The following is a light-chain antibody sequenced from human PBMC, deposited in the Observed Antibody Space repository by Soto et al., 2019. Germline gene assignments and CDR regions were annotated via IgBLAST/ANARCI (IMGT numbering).Light chain of an antibody. V-gene: IGLV2-14*01. CDR3: SSYTSSTTLV. Sequence: QSALTQPASVSGSPGQSITISCTGTSSDIGGYNYVSWYQQHAGKAPKLMLYEVSYRPSGISNRFSGSKSGNTASLTISGLQAEDEADYYCSSYTSSTTLVFGGGTKLTVL. CDR1: SSDIGGYNY. J-gene: IGLJ2*01. CDR2: EVS.